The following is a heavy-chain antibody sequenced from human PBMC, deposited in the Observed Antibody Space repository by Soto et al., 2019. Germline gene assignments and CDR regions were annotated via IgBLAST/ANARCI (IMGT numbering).Heavy chain of an antibody. CDR2: INPRGGST. J-gene: IGHJ4*02. Sequence: QVQLVQSGAEVKKPGASVKVSCTTSRYTFTRYYMHWVRQAPAQGLEWMGIINPRGGSTSYPQKFQGRVTMTRDTSTSTVYVELSSMRAEDTAVYYCARKAGRHCLSDYWGQGTLVTVSS. V-gene: IGHV1-46*01. D-gene: IGHD1-26*01. CDR1: RYTFTRYY. CDR3: ARKAGRHCLSDY.